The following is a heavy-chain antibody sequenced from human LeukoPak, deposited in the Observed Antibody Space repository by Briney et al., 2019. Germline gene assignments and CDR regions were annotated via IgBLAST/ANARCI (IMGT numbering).Heavy chain of an antibody. Sequence: PGGSLRLSCAASGFTSSSYAMSWVRQAPGKGLEWVSAISGSGGSTYYADSVKGRFTISRDNSKNTLYLQMNSLRAEDTAVYYCAKEKGGVAVAGGEYYFDYWGQGTLVTVSS. CDR2: ISGSGGST. D-gene: IGHD6-19*01. CDR3: AKEKGGVAVAGGEYYFDY. V-gene: IGHV3-23*01. CDR1: GFTSSSYA. J-gene: IGHJ4*02.